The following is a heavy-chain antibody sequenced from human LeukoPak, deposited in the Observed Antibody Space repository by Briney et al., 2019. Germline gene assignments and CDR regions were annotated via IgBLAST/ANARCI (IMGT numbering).Heavy chain of an antibody. Sequence: SETLSLTCTVSGGSISSYYWSWIRQPAGKGLEWIGRIYTSGSTNDNPSLKSRVTMSVDTSKNQFSLKLSSVTAADTAVYYCARDSDYYGSGSYKLYYYGMDVWGQGTTVTVSS. CDR1: GGSISSYY. J-gene: IGHJ6*02. V-gene: IGHV4-4*07. CDR2: IYTSGST. CDR3: ARDSDYYGSGSYKLYYYGMDV. D-gene: IGHD3-10*01.